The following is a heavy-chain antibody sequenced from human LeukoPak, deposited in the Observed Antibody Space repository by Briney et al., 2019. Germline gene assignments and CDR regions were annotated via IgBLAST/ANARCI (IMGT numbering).Heavy chain of an antibody. J-gene: IGHJ6*03. D-gene: IGHD1-20*01. CDR3: ASEYNWNDPAYYYYMDV. CDR1: GHTFIDYC. Sequence: ASVKVSCKASGHTFIDYCIHWVRQAPGQGLEWMGRINPNSGGTNYAQKFQGRVTMTSDTSISTAYMELSRLRSDDTAVYYCASEYNWNDPAYYYYMDVWGKGTTVTASS. CDR2: INPNSGGT. V-gene: IGHV1-2*06.